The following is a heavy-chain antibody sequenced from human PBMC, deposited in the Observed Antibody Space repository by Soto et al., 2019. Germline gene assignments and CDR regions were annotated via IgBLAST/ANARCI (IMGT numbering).Heavy chain of an antibody. CDR1: GFTFDDYA. V-gene: IGHV3-9*01. CDR3: AKDMSILELHDAFDI. Sequence: ESGGGLVQPGRSLGLSCAASGFTFDDYAMHWVRQAPGKGLEWVSGISWNSGSIGYADSVKGRFTISRDNAKNSLYLQMNSLRAEDTALYYCAKDMSILELHDAFDIWGQGTMVTVSS. CDR2: ISWNSGSI. D-gene: IGHD3-3*01. J-gene: IGHJ3*02.